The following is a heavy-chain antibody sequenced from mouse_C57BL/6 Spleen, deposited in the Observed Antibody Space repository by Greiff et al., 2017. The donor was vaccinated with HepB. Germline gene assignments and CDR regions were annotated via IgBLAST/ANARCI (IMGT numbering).Heavy chain of an antibody. D-gene: IGHD1-1*01. J-gene: IGHJ4*01. V-gene: IGHV3-6*01. CDR2: ISYDGSN. CDR1: GYSITSGYY. CDR3: ARKRGYYYGSSYAMDY. Sequence: ESGPGLVKPSQSLSLTCSVTGYSITSGYYWNWIRQFPGNKLEWMGYISYDGSNNYNPSLKNRISITRDTSKNQFFLKLNSVTTEDTATYYCARKRGYYYGSSYAMDYWGQGTSVTVSS.